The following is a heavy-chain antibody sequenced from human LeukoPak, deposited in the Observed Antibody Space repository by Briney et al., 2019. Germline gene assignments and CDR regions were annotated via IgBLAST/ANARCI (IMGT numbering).Heavy chain of an antibody. V-gene: IGHV3-21*01. Sequence: GGSLRLSCAASGFTFSSYSMNWVRQAPGKGLEWVSSISSSSSYIDYADSVKGRFTISRDNAKNSLYLQMNSLRAEDTAVYYCARDRTALGAFDIWGQGTMVTVSS. CDR3: ARDRTALGAFDI. CDR2: ISSSSSYI. CDR1: GFTFSSYS. J-gene: IGHJ3*02. D-gene: IGHD1-14*01.